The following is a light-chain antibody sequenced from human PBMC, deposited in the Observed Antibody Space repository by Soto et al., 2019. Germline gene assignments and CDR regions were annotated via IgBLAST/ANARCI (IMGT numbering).Light chain of an antibody. CDR2: GDS. J-gene: IGLJ2*01. Sequence: QSVLTQPPSVSGAPGQKVTISCTGSSSNIGAGYDVNWYQQFPGTAPKLLIYGDSNRTSGVPDRFSGSKSGTSASLAITGLQAEDEADYYCHSYDNSLTDSVVFGGGTKVTVL. V-gene: IGLV1-40*01. CDR1: SSNIGAGYD. CDR3: HSYDNSLTDSVV.